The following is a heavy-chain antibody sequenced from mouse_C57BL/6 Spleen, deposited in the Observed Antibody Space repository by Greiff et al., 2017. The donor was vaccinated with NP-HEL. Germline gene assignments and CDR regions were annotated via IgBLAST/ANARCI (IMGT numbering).Heavy chain of an antibody. V-gene: IGHV5-15*01. J-gene: IGHJ1*03. Sequence: EVKVVESGGGLVQPGGSLKLSCAASGFTFSDYGMAWVRQAPRKGPEWVAFISNLAYSIYYADTVTGRFTISRENAKNTLYLEMSSLRSEDTAMYYCARLYGSSYRYFDVWGTGTTVTVSS. D-gene: IGHD1-1*01. CDR2: ISNLAYSI. CDR1: GFTFSDYG. CDR3: ARLYGSSYRYFDV.